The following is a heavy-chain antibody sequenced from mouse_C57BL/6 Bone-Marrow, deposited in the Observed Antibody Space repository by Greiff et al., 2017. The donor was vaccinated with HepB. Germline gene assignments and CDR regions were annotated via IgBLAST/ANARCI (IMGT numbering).Heavy chain of an antibody. D-gene: IGHD1-1*01. J-gene: IGHJ1*03. CDR1: GYTFTSYW. Sequence: QVQLKQPGAELVRPGTSVKLSCKASGYTFTSYWMHWVKQRPGQGLEWIGVIDPSDSYTNYNQKFKGKATLTVDTSSSTAYMQLSSLTSEDSAVYYCARVTTVSYWYFDVWGTGTTVTVSS. CDR2: IDPSDSYT. CDR3: ARVTTVSYWYFDV. V-gene: IGHV1-59*01.